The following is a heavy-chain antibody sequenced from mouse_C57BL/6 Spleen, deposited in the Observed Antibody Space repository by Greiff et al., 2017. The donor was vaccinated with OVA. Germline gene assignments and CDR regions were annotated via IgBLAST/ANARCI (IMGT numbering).Heavy chain of an antibody. D-gene: IGHD1-1*01. CDR3: ARGFTTVVARNYAMDY. CDR1: GFTFSDYG. Sequence: EVQLVESGGGLVKPGGSLKLSCAASGFTFSDYGMHWVRQAPEKGLEWVAYISSGSSTIYYADTVKGRFTISRDNAKNTLFLQMTSLRSEDTAMYYCARGFTTVVARNYAMDYWGQGTSVTVSS. J-gene: IGHJ4*01. V-gene: IGHV5-17*01. CDR2: ISSGSSTI.